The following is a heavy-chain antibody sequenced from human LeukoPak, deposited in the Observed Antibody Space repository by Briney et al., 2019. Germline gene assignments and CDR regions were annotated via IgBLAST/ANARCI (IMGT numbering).Heavy chain of an antibody. CDR2: IIGGGGST. V-gene: IGHV3-23*01. J-gene: IGHJ4*02. CDR3: AKDSYILTGYYRSTPFDY. Sequence: PGGTLRLSCAASGFTFSSYGMSWVRQAPGKGRGWVSAIIGGGGSTYYADSVKGRFTISRDNSKNTLYLQMNSLRAEDTAVYYSAKDSYILTGYYRSTPFDYWGQGTLVTVSS. CDR1: GFTFSSYG. D-gene: IGHD3-9*01.